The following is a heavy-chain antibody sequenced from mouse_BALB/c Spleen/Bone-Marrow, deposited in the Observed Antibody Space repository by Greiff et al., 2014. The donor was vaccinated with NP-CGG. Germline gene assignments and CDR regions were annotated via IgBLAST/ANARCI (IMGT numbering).Heavy chain of an antibody. D-gene: IGHD1-1*01. CDR3: TRTYGNSYEYYFCH. CDR2: IYPSDSYT. Sequence: VQVVESGAELVRPGASVKLSCKASGYTFTSYWINWVKQRPGQGLEWIGNIYPSDSYTNYNQKFKDKATLTVDKSSSTAYMQLSSPTSEDSAVYYCTRTYGNSYEYYFCHRGQGPTLTVSS. J-gene: IGHJ2*01. V-gene: IGHV1-69*02. CDR1: GYTFTSYW.